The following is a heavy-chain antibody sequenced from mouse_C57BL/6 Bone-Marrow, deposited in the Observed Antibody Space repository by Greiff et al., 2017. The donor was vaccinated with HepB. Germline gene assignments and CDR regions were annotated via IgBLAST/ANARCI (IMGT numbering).Heavy chain of an antibody. CDR2: IDPENGDT. CDR1: GFNIKDDY. J-gene: IGHJ3*01. V-gene: IGHV14-4*01. Sequence: VQLQQSGAELVRPGASVKLSCTASGFNIKDDYMHWVKQRPEQGLEWIGWIDPENGDTEYASKFQGKATITADTSSNTAYLQLSSLTSEDTAVYYCTPMVTPWFAYCGQGTLVTVSA. D-gene: IGHD2-2*01. CDR3: TPMVTPWFAY.